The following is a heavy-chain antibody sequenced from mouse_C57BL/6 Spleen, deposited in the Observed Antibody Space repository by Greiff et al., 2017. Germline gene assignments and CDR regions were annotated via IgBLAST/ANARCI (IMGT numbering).Heavy chain of an antibody. CDR3: ARSPTMITTGYYYAMDY. J-gene: IGHJ4*01. CDR2: IRNKANGYTT. D-gene: IGHD2-4*01. CDR1: GFTFTDYY. V-gene: IGHV7-3*01. Sequence: EVQRVESGGGLVQPGGSLSLSCAASGFTFTDYYMSWVRQPPGKALEWLGFIRNKANGYTTEYSASVKGRFTISRDNSQSILYLQMNALRAEDSATYYCARSPTMITTGYYYAMDYWGQGTSVTVSS.